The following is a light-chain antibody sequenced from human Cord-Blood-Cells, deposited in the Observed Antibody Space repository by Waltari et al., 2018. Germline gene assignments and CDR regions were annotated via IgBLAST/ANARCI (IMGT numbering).Light chain of an antibody. CDR3: SSYTSSSTLGV. J-gene: IGLJ2*01. Sequence: QSALTQPDSVSGSPGPSITISCTGTSSDVGGYNYVSWYQQHPGKAPKLMIYDVSNRPSGVSNRFSGSKSGNTASLTISGLQAEDEADYYCSSYTSSSTLGVFGGGTKLTVL. CDR2: DVS. CDR1: SSDVGGYNY. V-gene: IGLV2-14*01.